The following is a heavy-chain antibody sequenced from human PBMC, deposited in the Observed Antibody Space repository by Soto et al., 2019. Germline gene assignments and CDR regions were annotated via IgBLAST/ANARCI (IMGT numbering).Heavy chain of an antibody. CDR2: ISFDGSSE. J-gene: IGHJ4*02. Sequence: GGSLRLSCVASGFTFSHYAMYWVRQAPGKGLEWVALISFDGSSEYYADSVKGRFTISRDNSKNTLYLQVNSLRREDTAVYYCAKVGDSSGYYYEGPDYWGQGTLVTVSS. CDR1: GFTFSHYA. V-gene: IGHV3-30*18. CDR3: AKVGDSSGYYYEGPDY. D-gene: IGHD3-22*01.